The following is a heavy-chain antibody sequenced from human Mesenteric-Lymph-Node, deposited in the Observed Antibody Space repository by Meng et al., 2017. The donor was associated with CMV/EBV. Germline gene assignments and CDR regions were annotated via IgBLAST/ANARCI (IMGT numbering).Heavy chain of an antibody. CDR2: VYYSGTT. Sequence: SETLSLTCTVSSGYISSYYWRWIRQPPGKGLEWIGWVYYSGTTNYNPSLKSRVTISIDTSQNHFSLTLTSVTAADTAVYYCAREGGQLVFDYWGQGTLVTVSS. CDR3: AREGGQLVFDY. CDR1: SGYISSYY. V-gene: IGHV4-59*01. J-gene: IGHJ4*02. D-gene: IGHD1-1*01.